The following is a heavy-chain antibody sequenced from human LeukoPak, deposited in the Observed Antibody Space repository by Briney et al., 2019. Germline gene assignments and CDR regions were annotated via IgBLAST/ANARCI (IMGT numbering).Heavy chain of an antibody. V-gene: IGHV3-21*01. CDR2: ISSSSSYI. CDR3: ARDLGKYYYDSSGPAGY. D-gene: IGHD3-22*01. Sequence: RTGGSLRLSCAASGFTFSSYSMNWVRQAPGKGLEWVSSISSSSSYIYYADSVKGRFTISRDSAKNSPYLQMNSLRAEDTGVYYCARDLGKYYYDSSGPAGYWGQGTLVTVSS. J-gene: IGHJ4*02. CDR1: GFTFSSYS.